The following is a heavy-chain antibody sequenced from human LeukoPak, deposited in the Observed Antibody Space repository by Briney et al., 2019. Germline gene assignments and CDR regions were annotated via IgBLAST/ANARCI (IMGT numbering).Heavy chain of an antibody. Sequence: PGGSLRLSCAASGFTFSSYAMSWVRQAPGKGLEWVSAISGSGGSTYYADSVKGRFTISRDNSKNTLYLQMNSLRAEDTAVYYCAKGLRFGRGPPNFDYWGQGTLVTVSS. CDR2: ISGSGGST. CDR3: AKGLRFGRGPPNFDY. V-gene: IGHV3-23*01. J-gene: IGHJ4*02. D-gene: IGHD3-10*01. CDR1: GFTFSSYA.